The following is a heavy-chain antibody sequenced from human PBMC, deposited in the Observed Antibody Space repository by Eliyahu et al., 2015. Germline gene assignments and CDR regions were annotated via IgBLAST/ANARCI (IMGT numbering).Heavy chain of an antibody. J-gene: IGHJ4*02. CDR1: GGSXSSNYYY. CDR3: ASDYXGRIDY. Sequence: QLQLQESGPGLVKPSETLSLTCPVSGGSXSSNYYYWGWLRQPPGKGPEWIGSMYYSGSTYQNXSLKSRVTISVDTXXNQFSLKLSSVTAAXTAVYYXASDYXGRIDYWGQGTLVTVSS. D-gene: IGHD4-23*01. CDR2: MYYSGST. V-gene: IGHV4-39*07.